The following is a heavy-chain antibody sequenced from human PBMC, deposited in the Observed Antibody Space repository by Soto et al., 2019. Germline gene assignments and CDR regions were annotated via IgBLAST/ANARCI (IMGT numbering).Heavy chain of an antibody. J-gene: IGHJ3*02. V-gene: IGHV3-33*01. CDR2: IWYDGSNK. Sequence: GGSLRLSCAASGFTFSSYGMHWVRQAPGKGLEWVAVIWYDGSNKYYADSVKGRFTISRDNSKNTLYLQMNSLRAEDTAVYYCAREGQLWPYRHAFDIWGQGTMVTVSS. D-gene: IGHD6-13*01. CDR3: AREGQLWPYRHAFDI. CDR1: GFTFSSYG.